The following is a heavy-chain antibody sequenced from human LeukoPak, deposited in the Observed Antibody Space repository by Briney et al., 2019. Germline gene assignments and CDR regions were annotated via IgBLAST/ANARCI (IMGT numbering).Heavy chain of an antibody. Sequence: SETLSLTCIVFGGSISSYYWGWIRQPPGKGLDRIGCIYYSGSTKYHPSHKSRVTISVDTSKNQFSLKLSSVTAADTAVYYCVRMENYDILTGASNWFAPWGQGTLVTVSS. CDR2: IYYSGST. CDR1: GGSISSYY. D-gene: IGHD3-9*01. J-gene: IGHJ5*02. V-gene: IGHV4-59*08. CDR3: VRMENYDILTGASNWFAP.